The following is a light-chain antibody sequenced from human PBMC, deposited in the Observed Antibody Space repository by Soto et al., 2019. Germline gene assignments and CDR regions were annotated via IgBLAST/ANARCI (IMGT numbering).Light chain of an antibody. CDR2: DAS. V-gene: IGKV3-11*01. CDR3: QPRSNWPPIT. CDR1: QSVSSY. Sequence: EIVLTQSPATLSLSPGERATLSCRASQSVSSYLAWYQQKPGQAPRLLIYDASNRATGIPARFSGSGSGTDFNLTISSLEPEHFAVYSCQPRSNWPPITFGQGTRLEIK. J-gene: IGKJ5*01.